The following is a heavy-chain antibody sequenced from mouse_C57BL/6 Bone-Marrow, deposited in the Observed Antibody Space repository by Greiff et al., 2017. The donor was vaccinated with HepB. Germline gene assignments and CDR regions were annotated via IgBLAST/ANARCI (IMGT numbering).Heavy chain of an antibody. V-gene: IGHV7-3*01. CDR2: IRNKANGYTT. Sequence: EVHLVESGGGLVQPGGSLSLSCAASGFTFTDYYISWVRQPPGKALEWLGFIRNKANGYTTEYSASVKGRFTISRDNSQSILYLQMNALRAEDSATYYCARNYGSSSYWYFDVWGTGTTVTVSS. CDR3: ARNYGSSSYWYFDV. J-gene: IGHJ1*03. CDR1: GFTFTDYY. D-gene: IGHD1-1*01.